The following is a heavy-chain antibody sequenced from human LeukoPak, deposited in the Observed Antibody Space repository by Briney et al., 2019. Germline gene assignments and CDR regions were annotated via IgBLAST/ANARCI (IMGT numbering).Heavy chain of an antibody. Sequence: SETLSLTCAVYGVSFSGYYWSWIRQPPGKGLEWIGEIYHSGSTNYNPSLKSRLTISVDTPKNQFSLKLSSVTAADTAVYYCARKDILTGYPFGYWGQGTLVTVSS. V-gene: IGHV4-34*01. CDR1: GVSFSGYY. CDR2: IYHSGST. D-gene: IGHD3-9*01. CDR3: ARKDILTGYPFGY. J-gene: IGHJ4*02.